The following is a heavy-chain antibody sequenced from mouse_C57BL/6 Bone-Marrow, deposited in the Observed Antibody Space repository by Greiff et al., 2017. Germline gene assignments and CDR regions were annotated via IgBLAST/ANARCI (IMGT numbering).Heavy chain of an antibody. V-gene: IGHV1-15*01. D-gene: IGHD2-5*01. Sequence: VKLMESGAELVRPGASVTLSCKASGYTFTDYEMHWVKQTPVHGLEWIGAIDPETGGTAYNQKFKGKAILTADKSSSAAYMELRSLTSEDAAVYYFTRRPTIVTHYYAMDYWGQGTSVTVSS. CDR2: IDPETGGT. CDR3: TRRPTIVTHYYAMDY. CDR1: GYTFTDYE. J-gene: IGHJ4*01.